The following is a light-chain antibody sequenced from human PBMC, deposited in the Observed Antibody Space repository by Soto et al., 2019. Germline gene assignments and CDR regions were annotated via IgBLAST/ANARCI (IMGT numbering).Light chain of an antibody. J-gene: IGKJ1*01. CDR1: QSVSSN. V-gene: IGKV3-15*01. Sequence: EIVRTQSPATLSVSPGERATLSCWASQSVSSNLAWYQQKSGQAPRLLMYGASTRATGIPARFSGSGSGTEFTLTISSLQSEDFAVYYCQQYDNWPRTFGQGTKVDIK. CDR3: QQYDNWPRT. CDR2: GAS.